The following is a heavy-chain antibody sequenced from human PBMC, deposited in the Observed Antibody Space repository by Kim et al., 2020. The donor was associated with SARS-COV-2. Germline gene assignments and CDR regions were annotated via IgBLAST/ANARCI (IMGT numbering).Heavy chain of an antibody. CDR1: GYTFTSYG. J-gene: IGHJ5*02. CDR3: AREVRLAARMGGFDP. Sequence: ASVKVSCKASGYTFTSYGISWVRQAPGQGLEWMGWIGAYNGNTNYAQKLQGRVTMTTDTSTSTAYMELRSLRSDDTAVYYCAREVRLAARMGGFDPWGQGTLVTVSS. D-gene: IGHD6-6*01. V-gene: IGHV1-18*01. CDR2: IGAYNGNT.